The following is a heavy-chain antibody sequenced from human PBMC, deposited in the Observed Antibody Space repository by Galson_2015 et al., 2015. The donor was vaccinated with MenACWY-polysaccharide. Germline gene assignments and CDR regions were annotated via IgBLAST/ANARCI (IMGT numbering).Heavy chain of an antibody. V-gene: IGHV3-74*03. D-gene: IGHD2-15*01. J-gene: IGHJ3*01. Sequence: SLRLSCAASGFSISTYWMHWVRQVPGKGLMWVSRINSDGSSATYADSVRGRLTFPRDNAKNTVYLQLNSLRVEDTAVYYCARGFCSGGTCLRWDDAFDFRGQGTMVIVSS. CDR2: INSDGSSA. CDR1: GFSISTYW. CDR3: ARGFCSGGTCLRWDDAFDF.